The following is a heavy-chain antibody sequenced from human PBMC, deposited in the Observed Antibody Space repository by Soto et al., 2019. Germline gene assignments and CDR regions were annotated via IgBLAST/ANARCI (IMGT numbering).Heavy chain of an antibody. V-gene: IGHV1-18*01. CDR2: INPSNGNT. Sequence: ASVKVSCKASGYTFARFGISWVRLAPGQGLEWLGMINPSNGNTNYAQKLQGRVTMTSDTSTSTAYMELRSLRSDDTAVYYCARDGSGLPTSSQNWFDPWGQGTLVTVSS. CDR1: GYTFARFG. D-gene: IGHD6-19*01. CDR3: ARDGSGLPTSSQNWFDP. J-gene: IGHJ5*02.